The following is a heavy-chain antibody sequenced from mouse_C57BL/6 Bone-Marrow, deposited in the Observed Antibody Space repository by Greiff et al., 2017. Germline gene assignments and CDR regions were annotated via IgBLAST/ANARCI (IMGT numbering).Heavy chain of an antibody. CDR3: AREGQYGDCYFDD. V-gene: IGHV1-39*01. D-gene: IGHD1-1*01. J-gene: IGHJ1*03. Sequence: VQLKESGPELVKPGASVKISCKASGYSFTDYNMHWVKQSTGKSLEWIGVINPNYGTTSYNEKFKGKATLTVDQSSSTAYMQLSSLTSEDSAVYYCAREGQYGDCYFDDWGTGTTVTVSS. CDR1: GYSFTDYN. CDR2: INPNYGTT.